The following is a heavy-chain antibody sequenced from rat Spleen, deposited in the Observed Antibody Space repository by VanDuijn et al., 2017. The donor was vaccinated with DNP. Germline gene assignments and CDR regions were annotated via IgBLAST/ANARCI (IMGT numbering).Heavy chain of an antibody. D-gene: IGHD4-3*01. Sequence: QVQLQQSGAELAKPGSSVMISCRASGYTFTTYYIGWIKQTTRQGLEVIGYFNLGSGGTNYNEKFKGKATLTVGKFSSTAFMKLGSLTPDDSAVYYWARGSDGVWLAYWGQGTLVTVSS. CDR3: ARGSDGVWLAY. CDR1: GYTFTTYY. V-gene: IGHV1-43*01. CDR2: FNLGSGGT. J-gene: IGHJ3*01.